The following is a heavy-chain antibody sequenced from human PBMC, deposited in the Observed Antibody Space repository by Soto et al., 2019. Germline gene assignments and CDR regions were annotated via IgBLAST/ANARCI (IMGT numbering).Heavy chain of an antibody. Sequence: GGSLRLSCAVSGFSFGYYWMRWVRQAPGKGLEWLAGIKDDGSERYYLDSVKGRFTISRDNAKDSLSLQMNSLRGEDTAFYYCARDVGAVTIFGKALSGYFDFWDQGTLVTVFS. D-gene: IGHD3-3*01. V-gene: IGHV3-7*03. CDR2: IKDDGSER. J-gene: IGHJ4*03. CDR3: ARDVGAVTIFGKALSGYFDF. CDR1: GFSFGYYW.